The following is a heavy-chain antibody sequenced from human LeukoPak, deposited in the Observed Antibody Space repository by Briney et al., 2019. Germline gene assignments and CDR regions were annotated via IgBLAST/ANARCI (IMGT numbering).Heavy chain of an antibody. CDR3: ATSPVGLRYFDWPMGYDY. D-gene: IGHD3-9*01. J-gene: IGHJ4*02. CDR2: ISSSSSYI. Sequence: GGSLRLSCAASGFTFSSYSMNWVRRAPGKGLEWVSSISSSSSYIYYADSVKGRFTISRDNAKNSLYLQMNSLRAEDTAVYYCATSPVGLRYFDWPMGYDYWGQGTLVTVSS. CDR1: GFTFSSYS. V-gene: IGHV3-21*01.